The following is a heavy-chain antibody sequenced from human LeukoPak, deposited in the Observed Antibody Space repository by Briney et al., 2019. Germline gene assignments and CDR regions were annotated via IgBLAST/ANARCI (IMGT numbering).Heavy chain of an antibody. CDR1: GGTFSSYA. V-gene: IGHV1-69*06. D-gene: IGHD3-16*02. CDR3: ATSYRGVIDPFDY. CDR2: IIPIFGTA. Sequence: SVKVSCKASGGTFSSYAISWVRQAPGQGLEWMGGIIPIFGTANYAQKFQGRVTMTEDTSTDTAYMELSSLRSEDTAVYYCATSYRGVIDPFDYWGQGTLVTVSS. J-gene: IGHJ4*02.